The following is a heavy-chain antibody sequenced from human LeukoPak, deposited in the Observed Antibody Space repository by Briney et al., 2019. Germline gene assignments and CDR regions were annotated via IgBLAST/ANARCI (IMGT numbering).Heavy chain of an antibody. J-gene: IGHJ4*02. CDR3: ARGGRPDY. V-gene: IGHV3-7*01. CDR2: INRVGGEI. CDR1: GLTLSHYY. Sequence: PGGSLRLSCAASGLTLSHYYMTWVRQAPGKGLEWVANINRVGGEIYYVDSVKGRFTISRDNAKNSLYLQMSSLRAEDTAVYYCARGGRPDYWGQGTLVTVSS. D-gene: IGHD3-10*01.